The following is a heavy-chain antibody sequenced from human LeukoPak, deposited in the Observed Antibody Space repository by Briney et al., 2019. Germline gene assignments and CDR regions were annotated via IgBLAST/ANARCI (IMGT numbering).Heavy chain of an antibody. D-gene: IGHD3-3*01. J-gene: IGHJ4*02. CDR1: GFTFSSYA. CDR3: ARGPHGGFVIIPTEF. V-gene: IGHV3-21*01. Sequence: GGSLRLSCAASGFTFSSYAMNWVRQAPGKGLEWVSSIDSGSSYIYYADSVKGRFTISRANAKNSLFLQMNSLRAEDTAVYYCARGPHGGFVIIPTEFWGQGTLVTVSS. CDR2: IDSGSSYI.